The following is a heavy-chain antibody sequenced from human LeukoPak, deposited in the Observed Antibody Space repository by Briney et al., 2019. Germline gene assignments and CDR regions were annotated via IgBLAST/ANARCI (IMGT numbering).Heavy chain of an antibody. Sequence: SETLSLTRAVYGGAFSGYYWSWIRQPPGKGLEWIGEINHSGSTNYNPSLKSRVTISVDTSKNQFSLKLSSVTAADTAVYYCARGSGYSYGFWFDPWGQGTLVTVSS. CDR1: GGAFSGYY. CDR2: INHSGST. V-gene: IGHV4-34*01. D-gene: IGHD5-18*01. CDR3: ARGSGYSYGFWFDP. J-gene: IGHJ5*02.